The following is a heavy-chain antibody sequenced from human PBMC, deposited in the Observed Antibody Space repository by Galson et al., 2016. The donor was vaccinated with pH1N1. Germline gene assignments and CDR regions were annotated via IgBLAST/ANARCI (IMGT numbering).Heavy chain of an antibody. V-gene: IGHV1-2*02. CDR3: ARELRGGSFDV. CDR2: ILPNSGDT. J-gene: IGHJ3*01. Sequence: SVKVSCKASGYTFTDYYIHWVRQAPGQGLEWMGLILPNSGDTNFAKKFQGRVTMTRDTSISTAYMELTRLSSDDTAVYLCARELRGGSFDVWGQGTVVTVSS. CDR1: GYTFTDYY. D-gene: IGHD2-15*01.